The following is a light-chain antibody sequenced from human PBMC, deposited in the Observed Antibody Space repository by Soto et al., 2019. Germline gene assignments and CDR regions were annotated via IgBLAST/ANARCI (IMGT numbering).Light chain of an antibody. CDR3: QQYNLWPYT. CDR2: LAS. Sequence: DMVMTQSPATLSVSPGVNATLSCRASKSFDSNLAWYQQKPGQPPRLLIYLASKRATGIPARFRGSGSGTDFALTISGLQSEDSAVYYCQQYNLWPYTFGQGTKVEIK. V-gene: IGKV3D-15*01. CDR1: KSFDSN. J-gene: IGKJ2*01.